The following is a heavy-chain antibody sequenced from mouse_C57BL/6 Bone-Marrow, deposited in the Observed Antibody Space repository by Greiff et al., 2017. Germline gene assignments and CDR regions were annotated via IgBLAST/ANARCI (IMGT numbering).Heavy chain of an antibody. V-gene: IGHV1-15*01. J-gene: IGHJ3*01. CDR1: GYTFTDYE. D-gene: IGHD2-12*01. CDR2: IDPETGGT. Sequence: VQLQQSGAELVRPGASVTLSCKASGYTFTDYEMHWVKQTPVHGLEWIGAIDPETGGTAYKQKFKGQAILTADKSSSTAYIELRSLTSEYSAVYYGTRGESYRPFAYGGQGARVTVSA. CDR3: TRGESYRPFAY.